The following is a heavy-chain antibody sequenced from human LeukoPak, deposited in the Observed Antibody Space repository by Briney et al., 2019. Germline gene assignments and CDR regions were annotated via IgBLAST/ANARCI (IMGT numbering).Heavy chain of an antibody. Sequence: SETLSLTCAVSGYSISSGGYWGWIRQPPGKGLEWIGNIYHSGSTFYNPSLKSRVTISVHTSKNQFSLKLSSVTAADTAVYYCARITGSYYYYYMDVWGKGTTVTVSS. CDR2: IYHSGST. V-gene: IGHV4-38-2*01. CDR3: ARITGSYYYYYMDV. CDR1: GYSISSGGY. D-gene: IGHD3-10*01. J-gene: IGHJ6*03.